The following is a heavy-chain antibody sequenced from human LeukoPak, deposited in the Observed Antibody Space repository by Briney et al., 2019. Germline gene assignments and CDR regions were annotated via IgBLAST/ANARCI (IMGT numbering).Heavy chain of an antibody. D-gene: IGHD3-10*02. CDR2: IYYSGST. V-gene: IGHV4-59*01. CDR3: ARDLDYVFDY. J-gene: IGHJ4*02. CDR1: GGSISSYY. Sequence: PSETLSLTCTVSGGSISSYYWNWIRQPPGKGLEWIGYIYYSGSTNYNPSLKSRVTISVDTSKNQFSLKLRSVTAADTAVYYCARDLDYVFDYWGQGTLVTVSS.